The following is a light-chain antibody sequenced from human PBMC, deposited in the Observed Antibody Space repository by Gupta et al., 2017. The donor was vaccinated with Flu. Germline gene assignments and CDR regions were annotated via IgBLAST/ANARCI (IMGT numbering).Light chain of an antibody. J-gene: IGLJ2*01. CDR2: GVT. V-gene: IGLV2-14*01. CDR3: SSFISSGTVV. CDR1: SSDIGTYKY. Sequence: SITIYGTGTSSDIGTYKYVYWYQQHPGQAPKLLIYGVTKRPSGVSNRFSASKTGDTASLTISGLQDEDEADYYCSSFISSGTVVFGGGTKLTVL.